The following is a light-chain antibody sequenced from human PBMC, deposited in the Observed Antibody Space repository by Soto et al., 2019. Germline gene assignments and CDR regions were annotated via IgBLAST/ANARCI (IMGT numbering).Light chain of an antibody. CDR3: RSYITSITAPRV. CDR2: DST. V-gene: IGLV1-40*01. Sequence: QSVLTQPPSVSGAPGQWVTISCTGSSRNIGAGYDVSWYRQFPGKAPKFLIYDSTNRASGISDRFSGSKSGTTASLAITGLQAQDEAHYHCRSYITSITAPRVFGRGTKLTVL. J-gene: IGLJ2*01. CDR1: SRNIGAGYD.